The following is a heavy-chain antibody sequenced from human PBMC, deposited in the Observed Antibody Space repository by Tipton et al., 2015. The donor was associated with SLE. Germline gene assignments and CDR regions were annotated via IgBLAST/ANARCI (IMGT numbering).Heavy chain of an antibody. D-gene: IGHD1-26*01. CDR1: GFTFSSYD. V-gene: IGHV3-13*01. CDR3: AKDISSGSYVDAFDI. Sequence: SLRLSCAASGFTFSSYDMHWVRQATGKGLEWVSAIGTAGDTYYPGSVKGRFTISRDNSKNSLYLQMNSLRTEDTALYYCAKDISSGSYVDAFDIWGQGTMVTVSS. J-gene: IGHJ3*02. CDR2: IGTAGDT.